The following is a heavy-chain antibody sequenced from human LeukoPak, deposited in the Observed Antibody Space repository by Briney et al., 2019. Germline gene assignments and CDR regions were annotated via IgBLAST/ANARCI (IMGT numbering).Heavy chain of an antibody. V-gene: IGHV3-48*02. CDR2: ISTSGSAM. D-gene: IGHD1-26*01. CDR1: GFTFSRYT. Sequence: GGSLRLSCAASGFTFSRYTMNWVRQAPGKGLEWVSHISTSGSAMYYADSVKGRFTISRDNAKDSLYLQMNSLRDEDTAVYYCASSGSYRFDYWGQGTLVTVSS. CDR3: ASSGSYRFDY. J-gene: IGHJ4*02.